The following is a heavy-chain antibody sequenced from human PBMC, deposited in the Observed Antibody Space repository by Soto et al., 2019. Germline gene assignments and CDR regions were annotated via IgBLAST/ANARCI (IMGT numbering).Heavy chain of an antibody. CDR2: MNSGCRT. CDR1: VVTFVDYV. J-gene: IGHJ5*02. V-gene: IGHV3-23*01. CDR3: AKNQGVELVPLATVDWFDP. Sequence: GGPLALDFQGSVVTFVDYVMSCVRTATGKRLEWVSGMNSGCRTYYADSVKGRFAISRDNSKSTVYLELNNLSAEDTAVYHCAKNQGVELVPLATVDWFDPWGQGSGVTVSA. D-gene: IGHD1-26*01.